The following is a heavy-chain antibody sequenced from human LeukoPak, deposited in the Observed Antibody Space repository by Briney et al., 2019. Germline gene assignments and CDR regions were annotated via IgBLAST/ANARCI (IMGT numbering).Heavy chain of an antibody. CDR2: IKNKIDGGTR. V-gene: IGHV3-15*07. CDR3: TTEVAGGVLGDFDY. D-gene: IGHD3-16*01. Sequence: GGSLRLPCVASGFTFSNAWINWVRQAPGKGLEWVGRIKNKIDGGTRDYAAPVKGRFTISRDDSKNTLYLQMNSLKIEDTAVYYCTTEVAGGVLGDFDYWGQGTLVTVSS. CDR1: GFTFSNAW. J-gene: IGHJ4*02.